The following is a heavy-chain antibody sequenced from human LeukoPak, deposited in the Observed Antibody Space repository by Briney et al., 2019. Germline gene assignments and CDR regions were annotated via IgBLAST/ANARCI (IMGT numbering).Heavy chain of an antibody. Sequence: SETLSLTCTVSGGSISSYYWSWIRQPPGKGLEWIGYIYYSGSTNYNPSLKSRVTISVDTSKNQFSLKLSSVTAADTAVYYCARDRGDYGDTGPFDYWGQGTLVTVSS. D-gene: IGHD4-17*01. CDR3: ARDRGDYGDTGPFDY. V-gene: IGHV4-59*01. CDR1: GGSISSYY. CDR2: IYYSGST. J-gene: IGHJ4*02.